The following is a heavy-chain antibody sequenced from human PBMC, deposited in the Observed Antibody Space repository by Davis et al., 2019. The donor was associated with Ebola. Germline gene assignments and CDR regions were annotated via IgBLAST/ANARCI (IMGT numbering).Heavy chain of an antibody. J-gene: IGHJ4*02. CDR2: VNPSNGHT. V-gene: IGHV1-8*01. Sequence: ASVKVSCKTSGYSFTSFDINWVRQAPGQGLEWMGWVNPSNGHTGYAQKFKGRVAMTRDTSRSTFYLDLSNLRSDDTAVYYCTRGVGVAGDHWGQGTLVTVS. CDR1: GYSFTSFD. CDR3: TRGVGVAGDH. D-gene: IGHD6-19*01.